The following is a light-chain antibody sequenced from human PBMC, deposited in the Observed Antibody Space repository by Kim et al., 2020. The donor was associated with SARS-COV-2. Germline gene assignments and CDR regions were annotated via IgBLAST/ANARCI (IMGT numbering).Light chain of an antibody. Sequence: DIQMTQSPSSLSASVGDRVTITCRASQTISDYLNWYKQKPGKAPELLTSGASSLRSGVPSRFSGSGSGTEFTLTIRNLQREDFSTYYCQQTYILPYTFGRGTKLEI. CDR2: GAS. CDR1: QTISDY. CDR3: QQTYILPYT. V-gene: IGKV1-39*01. J-gene: IGKJ2*01.